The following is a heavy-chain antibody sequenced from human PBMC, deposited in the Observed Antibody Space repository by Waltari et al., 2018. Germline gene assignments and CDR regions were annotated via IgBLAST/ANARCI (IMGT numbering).Heavy chain of an antibody. CDR2: ISGSGADT. J-gene: IGHJ3*01. D-gene: IGHD1-26*01. CDR1: GCRFCLYW. V-gene: IGHV3-23*04. Sequence: EANLAESGGGLVQPGGSLRLGCTAYGCRFCLYWLSGVRQAPGKGLECVSAISGSGADTFYADSVKDRFVISRDNSKNTVFLEMNSLRAEDTALYYCAKDPPGSYYEGFDEWGQGTMVTVSS. CDR3: AKDPPGSYYEGFDE.